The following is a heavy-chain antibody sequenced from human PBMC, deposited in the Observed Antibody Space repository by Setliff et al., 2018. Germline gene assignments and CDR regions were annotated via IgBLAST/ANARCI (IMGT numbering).Heavy chain of an antibody. CDR2: ISADNYKT. J-gene: IGHJ1*01. V-gene: IGHV1-18*01. CDR1: GDSFTPYG. D-gene: IGHD5-12*01. Sequence: GASVKVSCKASGDSFTPYGISWVRQAPGQGLEWMGWISADNYKTNHLERFTGENTKTKYAQKFQGRVTMTTDTSTRTAYMELSSLRFDDTAVYYCAIGNPAERYEYWGQGTLVTVSS. CDR3: AIGNPAERYEY.